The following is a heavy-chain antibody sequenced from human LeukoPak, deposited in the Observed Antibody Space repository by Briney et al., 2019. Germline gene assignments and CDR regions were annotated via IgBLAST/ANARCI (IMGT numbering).Heavy chain of an antibody. J-gene: IGHJ6*03. Sequence: GGSLRLSCAASGFTFSSYSMNWVRQAPGKGLEWVSYISSSSSTIYYADSVKGRFTTSRDNAKNSLYLQMNSLRAEDTAVYYCARDREFITGTYYYYYMDVWGKGTTVTVSS. CDR1: GFTFSSYS. CDR3: ARDREFITGTYYYYYMDV. V-gene: IGHV3-48*04. CDR2: ISSSSSTI. D-gene: IGHD1-20*01.